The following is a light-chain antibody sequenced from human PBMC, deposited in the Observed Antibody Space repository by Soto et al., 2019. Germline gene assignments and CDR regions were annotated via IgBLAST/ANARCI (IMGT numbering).Light chain of an antibody. CDR2: DAS. J-gene: IGKJ1*01. V-gene: IGKV1-5*01. Sequence: DIQMTQSPSTLSASVGDRVTITCRASQSINSWLAWYQQKPGKAPKLLIYDASSLERGVPSRFSGSASGTEFTLTISSLQPDDFATYYCQRQGTFGPGTKVEVK. CDR1: QSINSW. CDR3: QRQGT.